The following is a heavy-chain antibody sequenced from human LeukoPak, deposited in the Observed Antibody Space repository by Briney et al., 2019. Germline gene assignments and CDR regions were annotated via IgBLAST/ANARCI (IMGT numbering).Heavy chain of an antibody. V-gene: IGHV1-69*05. D-gene: IGHD6-19*01. CDR1: GGTFSSYA. J-gene: IGHJ3*02. Sequence: SVKVSCKASGGTFSSYAISWVRQAPGQGLEWMGRIIPIFGTANYAQKFQGRVTITTDESTSTANMELSSLRSEDTAVYYCATSVVAGTAYDAFDIWGQGTMVTVSS. CDR3: ATSVVAGTAYDAFDI. CDR2: IIPIFGTA.